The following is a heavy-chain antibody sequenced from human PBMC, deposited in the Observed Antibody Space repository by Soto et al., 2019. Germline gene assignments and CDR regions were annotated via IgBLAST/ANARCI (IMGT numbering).Heavy chain of an antibody. Sequence: GESLKISCKGSGYSFSNYWIAWVRQMPGKGLELMGIIYPGDSDTRYNPSFQGQVTISADKSISTAYMQWSSLKASDTAMYYCARRGERSTMGHKAFDVWGQGTKVTVSS. CDR3: ARRGERSTMGHKAFDV. CDR1: GYSFSNYW. D-gene: IGHD3-10*01. CDR2: IYPGDSDT. J-gene: IGHJ3*01. V-gene: IGHV5-51*01.